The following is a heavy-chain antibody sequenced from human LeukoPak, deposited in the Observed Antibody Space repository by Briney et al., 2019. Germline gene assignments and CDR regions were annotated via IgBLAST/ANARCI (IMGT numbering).Heavy chain of an antibody. D-gene: IGHD5-18*01. CDR3: ARGGDTAMVTFDY. J-gene: IGHJ4*02. V-gene: IGHV3-7*01. Sequence: PGGSLRLSCAASGFTFSSYWMSWVRQAPGKGLEWVANIKQDGSEKYYVDSVEGRFTISRDNAKNSLYLQMNSLRAEDTAVYYCARGGDTAMVTFDYWGQGTLVTVSS. CDR1: GFTFSSYW. CDR2: IKQDGSEK.